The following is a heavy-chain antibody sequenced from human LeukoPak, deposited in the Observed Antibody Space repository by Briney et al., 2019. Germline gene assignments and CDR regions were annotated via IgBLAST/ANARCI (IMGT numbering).Heavy chain of an antibody. CDR3: ARDFSKFTRSSSWYFDY. J-gene: IGHJ4*02. V-gene: IGHV3-73*01. CDR1: GFTFSGSA. CDR2: IRSKTNSYAT. D-gene: IGHD6-13*01. Sequence: SGGSLRLSCAASGFTFSGSAMHWVRQASGKGLEWVGRIRSKTNSYATSYAASVKGRFALSRDDSKNTAYLQMNSLKTEDTAVYYCARDFSKFTRSSSWYFDYWGQGTLVTVSS.